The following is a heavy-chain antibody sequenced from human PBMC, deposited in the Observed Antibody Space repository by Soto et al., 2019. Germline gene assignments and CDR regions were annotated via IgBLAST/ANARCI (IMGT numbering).Heavy chain of an antibody. J-gene: IGHJ6*02. CDR1: VYTFTGYY. CDR2: INPNSGGT. Sequence: ASVKVSGKASVYTFTGYYMHWDRQAHGQGLECMGWINPNSGGTKYAQKFQGWVTMTRDTSISTAYMELSRLRSDDTAVYYCATDSYGAPVAGMDVWGQGTTVTVSS. CDR3: ATDSYGAPVAGMDV. D-gene: IGHD5-18*01. V-gene: IGHV1-2*04.